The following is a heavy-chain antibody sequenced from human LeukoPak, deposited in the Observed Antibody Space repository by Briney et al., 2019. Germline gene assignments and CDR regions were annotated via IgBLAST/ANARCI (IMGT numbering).Heavy chain of an antibody. CDR2: IRYDGSNK. V-gene: IGHV3-30*02. J-gene: IGHJ6*03. CDR3: AKDGDFWSGYPYYYYMDV. D-gene: IGHD3-3*01. Sequence: GGSLRLSCAASGFTFSSYGMHWVRQAPGKGLEWVAFIRYDGSNKYYADSVKGRFTISRDNSKNTLYLQMNSLRAEDTAVYYCAKDGDFWSGYPYYYYMDVWGKGTTVTVSS. CDR1: GFTFSSYG.